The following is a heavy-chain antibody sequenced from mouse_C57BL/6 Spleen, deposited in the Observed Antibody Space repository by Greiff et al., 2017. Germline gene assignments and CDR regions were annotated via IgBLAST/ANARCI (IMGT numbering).Heavy chain of an antibody. Sequence: QVQLQQPGAELVRPGSSVKLSCKASGYTFTSYWMDWVQQRPGQGLEWIGNIYPSDSETPYNQKFKDKATLTVDKSSSTAYMQLSSLTSEDSAVYYCARTPYYYGSSYGYFDVWGTGTTVTVSS. J-gene: IGHJ1*03. CDR2: IYPSDSET. V-gene: IGHV1-61*01. D-gene: IGHD1-1*01. CDR1: GYTFTSYW. CDR3: ARTPYYYGSSYGYFDV.